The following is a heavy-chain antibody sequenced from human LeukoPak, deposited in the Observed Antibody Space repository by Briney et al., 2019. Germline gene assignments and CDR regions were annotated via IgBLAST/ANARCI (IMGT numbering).Heavy chain of an antibody. V-gene: IGHV3-30*04. CDR1: GFTFSNYV. CDR3: AKGRATAVANWYFGL. Sequence: GGSLRLSCAASGFTFSNYVMHWVRQAPGKGLEWVAIISYDGSNKYYADSMKGRLTISRDNSKNTLFLEMSSLRPEDTAMYYCAKGRATAVANWYFGLWGRGTLVTVSS. J-gene: IGHJ2*01. D-gene: IGHD5-18*01. CDR2: ISYDGSNK.